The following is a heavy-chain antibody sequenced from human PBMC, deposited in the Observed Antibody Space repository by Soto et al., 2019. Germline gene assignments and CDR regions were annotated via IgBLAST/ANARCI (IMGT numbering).Heavy chain of an antibody. Sequence: EVQLVESGGGLIQPGGSLRLSCAASGFNVSVHYMNWVRQAPGKGLEWVSVINGGGRTNYADSVRGRFTISRDTSKNTLSLQMNSLRAEDTAVYYCVRENYYYGMDVWGQGTTVIVSS. CDR2: INGGGRT. J-gene: IGHJ6*02. V-gene: IGHV3-53*01. CDR1: GFNVSVHY. CDR3: VRENYYYGMDV.